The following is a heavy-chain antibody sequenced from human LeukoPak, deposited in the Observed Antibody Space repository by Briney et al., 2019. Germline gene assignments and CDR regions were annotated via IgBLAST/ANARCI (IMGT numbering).Heavy chain of an antibody. D-gene: IGHD3-22*01. Sequence: PGGTLRLSCAASGFTFSSYEMNWVRHAPGKGLEWVSYISSSGSTIYYADSVKGRFPISRDNAKNSLYLQMNSLRAEDTAVYYCARVRGLNYYDSSGYSAYFDYWGQGTLVTVSS. CDR2: ISSSGSTI. J-gene: IGHJ4*02. CDR3: ARVRGLNYYDSSGYSAYFDY. CDR1: GFTFSSYE. V-gene: IGHV3-48*03.